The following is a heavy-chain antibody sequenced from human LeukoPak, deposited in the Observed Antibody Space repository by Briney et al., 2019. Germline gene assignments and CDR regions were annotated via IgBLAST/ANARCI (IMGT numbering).Heavy chain of an antibody. D-gene: IGHD2-2*02. Sequence: PSETLSLTCTVSGDSINNYYWNWIRQPPGKGLEWIGYSYYSGSTNYNPSLRSRVSMSVGTSKNQFSLKLSSVIAADTAVYYCAREGGYCNSGYCYISLDCWGQGALLTVSS. CDR2: SYYSGST. CDR1: GDSINNYY. CDR3: AREGGYCNSGYCYISLDC. V-gene: IGHV4-59*12. J-gene: IGHJ4*02.